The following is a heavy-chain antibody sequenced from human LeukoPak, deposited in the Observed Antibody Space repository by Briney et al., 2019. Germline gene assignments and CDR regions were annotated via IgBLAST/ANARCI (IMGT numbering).Heavy chain of an antibody. D-gene: IGHD2-2*01. CDR2: INHSGST. V-gene: IGHV4-34*01. CDR1: GGSFSGYY. J-gene: IGHJ5*02. Sequence: SETLSLTCAVYGGSFSGYYWSWIRQPPGKGLEWIGEINHSGSTNYNPSLKSRVTILVDTSKNQFSLKLSSVTAADTAVYYCAREPAEGYCSSTSCRNWFDPWGQGTLVTVSS. CDR3: AREPAEGYCSSTSCRNWFDP.